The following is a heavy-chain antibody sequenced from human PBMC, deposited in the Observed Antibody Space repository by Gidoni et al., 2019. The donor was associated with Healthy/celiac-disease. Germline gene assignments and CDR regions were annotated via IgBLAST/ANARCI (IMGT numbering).Heavy chain of an antibody. CDR2: IYYSGST. Sequence: QVQLQESGPGLVKPSQTLSLTCTVSGGSSSSGGYYWSWIRQHPGKGLEWIGYIYYSGSTYYHPSLQSRVTISVDTSKNQFSLKLSSVTAADTAVYYCARDETRPEAFDIWGQGTMVTVSS. V-gene: IGHV4-31*03. CDR3: ARDETRPEAFDI. J-gene: IGHJ3*02. D-gene: IGHD6-6*01. CDR1: GGSSSSGGYY.